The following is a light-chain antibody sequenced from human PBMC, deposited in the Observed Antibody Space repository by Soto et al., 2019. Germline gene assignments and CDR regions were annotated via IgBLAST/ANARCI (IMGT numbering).Light chain of an antibody. CDR2: EVT. Sequence: QSALTQPPSASGSPGQSVTISCTGTSSDVGGYKYVSWYQHHPGKAPKVVIYEVTKRPSGVPDRFSGSQSGNTASLTVSGLQAEDEADYFCSSYTSSNTLVVFGGGTKLTVL. CDR1: SSDVGGYKY. CDR3: SSYTSSNTLVV. J-gene: IGLJ2*01. V-gene: IGLV2-8*01.